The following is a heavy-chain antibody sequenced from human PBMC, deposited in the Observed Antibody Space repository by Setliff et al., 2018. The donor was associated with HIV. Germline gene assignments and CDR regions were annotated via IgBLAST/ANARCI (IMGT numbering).Heavy chain of an antibody. Sequence: KPSETLSLTCTVSGGSITTSTFYWGWIRQPPGKGLEWIGIIYYSGSTYYKPSLKSRVTISVDTSKNQFSLKLNSVTAADTAMYYCARVVDADYLDYWGQGTPVTVSS. J-gene: IGHJ4*02. D-gene: IGHD2-15*01. V-gene: IGHV4-39*01. CDR3: ARVVDADYLDY. CDR1: GGSITTSTFY. CDR2: IYYSGST.